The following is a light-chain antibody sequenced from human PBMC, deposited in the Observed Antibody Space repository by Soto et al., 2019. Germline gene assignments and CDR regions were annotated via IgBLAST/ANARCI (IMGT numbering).Light chain of an antibody. V-gene: IGKV3-20*01. CDR3: QQYGSSPPWT. Sequence: EIVLTQSPGTMSLSPGERATLSCRASQSVSSSYLAWYQQKPGQAPRLLIYGVSSRDTGIPDRFSGSGSGTDFTLTISRLEPEDFAVYYCQQYGSSPPWTFGHGTKVEIK. J-gene: IGKJ1*01. CDR1: QSVSSSY. CDR2: GVS.